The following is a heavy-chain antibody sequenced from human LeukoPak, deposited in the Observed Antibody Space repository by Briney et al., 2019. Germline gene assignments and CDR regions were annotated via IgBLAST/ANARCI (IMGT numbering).Heavy chain of an antibody. D-gene: IGHD3-3*01. V-gene: IGHV5-51*01. CDR2: IYPGDSDT. CDR3: ARQSQPDFWSGYYID. J-gene: IGHJ4*02. CDR1: GYSFTSYW. Sequence: GESLKISCKGSGYSFTSYWIGWVRQMPGKGLEWMGIIYPGDSDTRYSPSFQGQVTISADKSISTAYLQWSSLKASDTAMYYCARQSQPDFWSGYYIDWGQGTLVTVSS.